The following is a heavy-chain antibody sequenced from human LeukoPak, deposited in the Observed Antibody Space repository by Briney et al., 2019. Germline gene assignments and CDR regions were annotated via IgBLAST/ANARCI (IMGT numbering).Heavy chain of an antibody. CDR2: FSGSVVTT. CDR3: AKAGAGTFSGAGGYYFDS. Sequence: GGSLRLSCAASGFTFTTYAMRWVRQTPGKGLEWVSPFSGSVVTTYYADSVKGRFTISRDNSKNTVYLQMNSLRAEDTAVYYCAKAGAGTFSGAGGYYFDSGGQGPPVTVSA. V-gene: IGHV3-23*01. CDR1: GFTFTTYA. J-gene: IGHJ4*02. D-gene: IGHD2-15*01.